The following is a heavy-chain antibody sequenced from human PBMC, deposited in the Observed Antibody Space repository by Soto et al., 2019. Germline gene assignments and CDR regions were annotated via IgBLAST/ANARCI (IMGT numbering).Heavy chain of an antibody. V-gene: IGHV4-59*01. D-gene: IGHD3-3*01. CDR2: IYYSGST. J-gene: IGHJ6*02. CDR3: ARDYDFWSENGYYYYYGVDV. CDR1: GGSISSYY. Sequence: SETLSLTCTVSGGSISSYYWSWIRQPPGKGLEWIGYIYYSGSTNYNPSLKSRVTISVDTSKNQFSLKLSSVTAADTAVYYCARDYDFWSENGYYYYYGVDVWGQGTTVTVSS.